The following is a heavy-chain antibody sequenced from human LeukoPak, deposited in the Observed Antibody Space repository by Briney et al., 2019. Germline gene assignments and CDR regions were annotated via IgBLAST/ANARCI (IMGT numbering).Heavy chain of an antibody. V-gene: IGHV3-30*04. Sequence: PGRSLRLSCAASGFIFSGYAMHWVRQAPGKGLEWVAVISYDGRNKYYADSVKGRFTISRDNSKNTLYLQMNSLRGEDTAVYYCAKVSPGGSSASCYNPLDYWGQGTLVTVSS. CDR3: AKVSPGGSSASCYNPLDY. CDR2: ISYDGRNK. J-gene: IGHJ4*02. CDR1: GFIFSGYA. D-gene: IGHD2-2*02.